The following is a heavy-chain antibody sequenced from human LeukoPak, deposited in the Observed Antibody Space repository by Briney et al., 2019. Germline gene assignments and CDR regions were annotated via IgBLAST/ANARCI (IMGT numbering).Heavy chain of an antibody. Sequence: LSLTCTVSGGSINTYYWSWIRQPPGKGLEWVSGISWNSGSIGYADSVKGRFTISRDNAKNSLYLQMNSLRAEDMALYYCAKGYSSGWWFDAFDIWGQGTMVTVSS. CDR1: GGSINTYY. V-gene: IGHV3-9*03. CDR3: AKGYSSGWWFDAFDI. CDR2: ISWNSGSI. J-gene: IGHJ3*02. D-gene: IGHD6-19*01.